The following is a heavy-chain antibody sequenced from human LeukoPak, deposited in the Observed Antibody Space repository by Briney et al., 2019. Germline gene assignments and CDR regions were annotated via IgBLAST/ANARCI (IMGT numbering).Heavy chain of an antibody. CDR3: AKVPHSWGLFDS. J-gene: IGHJ4*02. CDR1: GGFISSYY. Sequence: SETLSLTCTVSGGFISSYYWSWIRQPPGKGLEWIGYFSYSGSTNYNPSLKSRVTISMDTSNKQFSLKLNSVTAADTAVYYCAKVPHSWGLFDSWGQGTLVTVSS. CDR2: FSYSGST. D-gene: IGHD3-16*01. V-gene: IGHV4-59*01.